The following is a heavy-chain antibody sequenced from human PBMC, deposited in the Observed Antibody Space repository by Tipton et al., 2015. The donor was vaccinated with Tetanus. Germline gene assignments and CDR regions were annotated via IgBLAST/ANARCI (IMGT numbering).Heavy chain of an antibody. CDR2: IWHDGSRQ. D-gene: IGHD1-26*01. CDR1: GFTFGDFG. J-gene: IGHJ3*01. V-gene: IGHV3-33*01. Sequence: SLRLSCEASGFTFGDFGMNWVRQAPGKGLEWVAYIWHDGSRQFYADSVKGRFSVSRDNSRNTLHVQMSNLGPDDTAVYYCARVGWELLRNSFDLWGHGTMVKVSS. CDR3: ARVGWELLRNSFDL.